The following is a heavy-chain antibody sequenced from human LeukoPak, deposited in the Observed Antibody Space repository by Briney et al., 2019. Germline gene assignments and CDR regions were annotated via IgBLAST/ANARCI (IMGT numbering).Heavy chain of an antibody. Sequence: GGSLRLSCAASGFTFSSYSMNWVRQAPGKGLEWVSSISSSSSYIYYADSVKGRFTISRDNAKNSLYLQMNSLRAEDTAVYYCARGRIAARSVPTSKRGGALDYWGQGTLVTVSS. CDR2: ISSSSSYI. J-gene: IGHJ4*02. CDR1: GFTFSSYS. D-gene: IGHD6-6*01. CDR3: ARGRIAARSVPTSKRGGALDY. V-gene: IGHV3-21*01.